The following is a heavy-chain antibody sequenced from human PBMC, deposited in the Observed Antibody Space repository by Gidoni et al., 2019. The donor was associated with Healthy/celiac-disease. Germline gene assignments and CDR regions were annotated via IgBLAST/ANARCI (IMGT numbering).Heavy chain of an antibody. J-gene: IGHJ3*02. CDR2: IYYSGST. CDR3: ASTSDDAFDI. Sequence: QLQLQESGPGLVKPSETLSLTCTVSGGSISSSSYYWGWLRQPPGKGLEWIGSIYYSGSTYYNPSLKSRVTISVDTSKNQFSLKLSSVTAADTAVYYCASTSDDAFDIWGQGTMVTVSS. V-gene: IGHV4-39*01. CDR1: GGSISSSSYY.